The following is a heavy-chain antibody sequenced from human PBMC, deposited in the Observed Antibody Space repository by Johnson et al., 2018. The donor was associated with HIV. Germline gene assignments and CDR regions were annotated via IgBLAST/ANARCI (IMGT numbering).Heavy chain of an antibody. CDR1: GFTFSSYG. J-gene: IGHJ3*02. V-gene: IGHV3-30*02. Sequence: QVQLVESGGGVVQPGGSLRLSCAAFGFTFSSYGMHWVRQAPGKGLEWVAFIRYDGSNKYYADSVKGRFTISRDNSKNTLYLQMNSLRAEDTAVYYCAKGKKSLPDAVYIWGQGTMVTVSS. CDR3: AKGKKSLPDAVYI. CDR2: IRYDGSNK.